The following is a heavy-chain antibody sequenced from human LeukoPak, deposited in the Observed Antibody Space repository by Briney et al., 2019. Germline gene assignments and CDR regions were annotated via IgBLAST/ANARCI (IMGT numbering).Heavy chain of an antibody. D-gene: IGHD3-22*01. V-gene: IGHV6-1*01. J-gene: IGHJ4*02. CDR3: AGAAIDTSGYYSFDY. CDR2: TYYRSKWYN. CDR1: GDSVSSNSAT. Sequence: SQTLSLTCAISGDSVSSNSATWIWIRQSPSRGLEWLGRTYYRSKWYNDYAVSVKSRTTINPDTSKNQFSLQLNSLTPEDTAVFYCAGAAIDTSGYYSFDYWGQGTLVTVSS.